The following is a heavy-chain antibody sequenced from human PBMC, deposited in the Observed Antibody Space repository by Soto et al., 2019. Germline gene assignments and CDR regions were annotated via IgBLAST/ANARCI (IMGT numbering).Heavy chain of an antibody. CDR2: ISYDGSNK. J-gene: IGHJ4*02. CDR1: GFTFSSYG. D-gene: IGHD3-3*01. CDR3: AKDGTTIFGVVITYFDY. Sequence: QVQLVESGGGVVQPGRSLRLSCAASGFTFSSYGMHWVRQAPGKGLEWVAVISYDGSNKYYADSVKGRFTISRDNSKNTLYLQMNSLRAEDTAVYYCAKDGTTIFGVVITYFDYWGQGTLVTVSS. V-gene: IGHV3-30*18.